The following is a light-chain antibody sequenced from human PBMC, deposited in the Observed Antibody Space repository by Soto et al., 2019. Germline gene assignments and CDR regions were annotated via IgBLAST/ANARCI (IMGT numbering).Light chain of an antibody. Sequence: QLVLTQPPSVSGAPGQRVTISCTGSSSNIGAGYDVHWYQQLPGTAPKLLIYGNSNRPSGVPDRFSGSKSGTSASLAITGLQAEDEAEYYCQSYDSSLRVVFGGGTKLTVL. CDR2: GNS. J-gene: IGLJ2*01. V-gene: IGLV1-40*01. CDR3: QSYDSSLRVV. CDR1: SSNIGAGYD.